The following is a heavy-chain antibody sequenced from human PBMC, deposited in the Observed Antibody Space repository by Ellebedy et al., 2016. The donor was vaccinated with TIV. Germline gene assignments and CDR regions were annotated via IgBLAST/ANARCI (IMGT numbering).Heavy chain of an antibody. D-gene: IGHD1-1*01. CDR2: TNTDGSRT. V-gene: IGHV3-74*01. CDR1: GFTFRNYW. J-gene: IGHJ4*02. CDR3: ARGKLTWKSEDY. Sequence: PGGSLRLSCAASGFTFRNYWMHWVRQVPGKGLMWVSHTNTDGSRTSHADSVKGRFTISRDNGKNTLYLQMNSLRVGDTAVYYCARGKLTWKSEDYWGQGTLVTVSS.